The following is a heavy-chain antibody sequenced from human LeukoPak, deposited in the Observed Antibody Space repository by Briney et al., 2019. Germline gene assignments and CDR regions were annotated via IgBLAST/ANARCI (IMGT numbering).Heavy chain of an antibody. CDR1: GFTFSIYW. CDR2: CDSDGSGT. D-gene: IGHD3-22*01. CDR3: ARDYYDSSGYYHDY. Sequence: GGSLRLSCAASGFTFSIYWMYWVRQAPGKGLMWVSRCDSDGSGTTYVDSVKGRFTVSRDNAKSTLYLQMSSLRAEDTAVYYCARDYYDSSGYYHDYWGQGTLVTVSS. J-gene: IGHJ4*02. V-gene: IGHV3-74*01.